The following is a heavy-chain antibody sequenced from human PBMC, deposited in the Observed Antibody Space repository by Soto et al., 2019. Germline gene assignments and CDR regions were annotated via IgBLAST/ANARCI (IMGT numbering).Heavy chain of an antibody. CDR1: GYSFTSYW. CDR3: SRQGYSSSSRAFYYYYGMDV. Sequence: GESLKIYCKGSGYSFTSYWISWVGEMPGNGLGWMGRIDPRDSYTNYSPSFLGHVTITAAKSISTTYLQWSSLKASDTAMYYCSRQGYSSSSRAFYYYYGMDVWGQGTTVTVSS. V-gene: IGHV5-10-1*01. J-gene: IGHJ6*02. D-gene: IGHD6-6*01. CDR2: IDPRDSYT.